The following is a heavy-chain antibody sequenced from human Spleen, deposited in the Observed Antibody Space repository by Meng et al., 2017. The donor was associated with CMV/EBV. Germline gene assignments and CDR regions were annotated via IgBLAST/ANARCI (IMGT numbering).Heavy chain of an antibody. CDR2: ISGSGGST. V-gene: IGHV3-23*01. J-gene: IGHJ6*02. Sequence: GASLKISCTASGFTFSRYAMSWGRQAPGKGLEWVSAISGSGGSTYYADSVKGRFTISRDNSKNTLYLQMNSLRAEDTAVYYCAKTPPADYYYYGMDVWGQGTTVTVSS. CDR1: GFTFSRYA. CDR3: AKTPPADYYYYGMDV.